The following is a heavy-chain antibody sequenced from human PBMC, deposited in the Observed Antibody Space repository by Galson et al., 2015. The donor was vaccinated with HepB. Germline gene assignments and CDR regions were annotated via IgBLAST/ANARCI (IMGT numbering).Heavy chain of an antibody. Sequence: SLRLSCAASGFTFSSYGMHWVRQAPGKGLEWVAVISYDGSNKYYADSVKGRFTISRDNSKNTLYLQMNSLRAEDTAVYYCAVYYDILTGHDYWGQGTLVTVSS. CDR1: GFTFSSYG. J-gene: IGHJ4*02. CDR3: AVYYDILTGHDY. V-gene: IGHV3-30*03. CDR2: ISYDGSNK. D-gene: IGHD3-9*01.